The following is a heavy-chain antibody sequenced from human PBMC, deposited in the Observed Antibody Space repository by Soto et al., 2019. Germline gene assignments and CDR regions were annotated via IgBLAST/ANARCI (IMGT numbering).Heavy chain of an antibody. J-gene: IGHJ6*01. CDR3: ARRPPLEGYNGYYSSYNGLHV. Sequence: SEKVSCKASGGTFSSYAISWVRQAPGQGLEWMGGIISIFGTTNYQQKFEGRVTITADESTRTAYMELSRLRSENTGLYYCARRPPLEGYNGYYSSYNGLHVWGQGNTVTV. CDR1: GGTFSSYA. D-gene: IGHD3-10*01. CDR2: IISIFGTT. V-gene: IGHV1-69*13.